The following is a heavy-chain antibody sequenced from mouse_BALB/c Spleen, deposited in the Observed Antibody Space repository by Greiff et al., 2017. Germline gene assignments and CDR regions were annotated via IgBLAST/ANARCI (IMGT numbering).Heavy chain of an antibody. CDR1: GYTFTSYY. Sequence: QVQLQQSGPELVKPGASVRISCKASGYTFTSYYIHWVKQRPEQGLEWIGWIYPGNVNTKYNEKFKGKATLTADKSSSTAYMQLSSLTSEDSAVYFCARSDFHYYAMDYWGQGTSVTVSS. CDR2: IYPGNVNT. V-gene: IGHV1S56*01. J-gene: IGHJ4*01. CDR3: ARSDFHYYAMDY.